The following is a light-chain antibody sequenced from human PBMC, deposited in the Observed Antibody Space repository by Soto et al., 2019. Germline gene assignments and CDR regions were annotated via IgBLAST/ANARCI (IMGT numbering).Light chain of an antibody. J-gene: IGKJ2*01. CDR2: DSS. CDR1: QSVSRA. CDR3: QQYNSWPPRYT. V-gene: IGKV3-15*01. Sequence: DIVLTQSPATLSVSPGESATLSCRASQSVSRALAWYQHVPGQAPRLIIYDSSTRASGVPARFSGSGSGTQFPLTISSLQSEDFAVYYCQQYNSWPPRYTFGQGTKLQI.